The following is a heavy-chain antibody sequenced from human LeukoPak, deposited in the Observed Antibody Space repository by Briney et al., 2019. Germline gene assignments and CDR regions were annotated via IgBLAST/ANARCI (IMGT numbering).Heavy chain of an antibody. CDR2: IYYSGRP. V-gene: IGHV4-39*01. Sequence: PSETLSLTCTVSGASTSSSSYFWGWIRQPPGKGLEWIGTIYYSGRPYYSPSLKSRITISLDASKNQFSLKLSSVTAADTAVYYCARIAAILKSSNWFDPWGQGTLVTVSS. CDR1: GASTSSSSYF. J-gene: IGHJ5*02. D-gene: IGHD2-2*02. CDR3: ARIAAILKSSNWFDP.